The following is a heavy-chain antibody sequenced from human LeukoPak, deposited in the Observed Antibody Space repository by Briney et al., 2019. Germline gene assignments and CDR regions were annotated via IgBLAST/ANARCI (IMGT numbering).Heavy chain of an antibody. J-gene: IGHJ4*02. CDR1: GFTFSSYS. V-gene: IGHV3-21*01. CDR3: ARGGYDSGSYYKGPLYYFDY. CDR2: ISSSSSYI. Sequence: GGSLRLSCAASGFTFSSYSMNWVRQAPGKGLEWVSSISSSSSYIYYADSVKGRFTIARDNAKKSLYLQMNSLRAEDTAVYYCARGGYDSGSYYKGPLYYFDYWGQGTLVTVSS. D-gene: IGHD3-10*01.